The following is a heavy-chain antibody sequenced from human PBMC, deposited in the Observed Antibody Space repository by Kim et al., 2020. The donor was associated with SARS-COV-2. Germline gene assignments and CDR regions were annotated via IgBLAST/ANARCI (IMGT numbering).Heavy chain of an antibody. V-gene: IGHV3-21*01. Sequence: GGSLRLSCAASGFTFSSYSMNWVRQAPGKGLEWVSSIGSSSSYIYHADSLQGRFTISRDNAKNSLYLQMNSLRAEDTAVYYCARSLSISMVRGVMGYFDCWGQGILVTVSS. CDR3: ARSLSISMVRGVMGYFDC. J-gene: IGHJ4*02. CDR1: GFTFSSYS. D-gene: IGHD3-10*01. CDR2: IGSSSSYI.